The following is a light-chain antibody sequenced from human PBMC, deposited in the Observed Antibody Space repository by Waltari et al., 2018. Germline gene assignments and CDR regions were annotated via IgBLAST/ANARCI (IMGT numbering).Light chain of an antibody. Sequence: TQSPSTLSAFVGAKVTITCRASQNLDRLLAWYQQKPGKAPRLLIYMASNLESGVPSRFSGSGSGTEFTLTINSLQPDDFATYYCQQYINYWTFGQGTKVQ. V-gene: IGKV1-5*03. J-gene: IGKJ1*01. CDR3: QQYINYWT. CDR2: MAS. CDR1: QNLDRL.